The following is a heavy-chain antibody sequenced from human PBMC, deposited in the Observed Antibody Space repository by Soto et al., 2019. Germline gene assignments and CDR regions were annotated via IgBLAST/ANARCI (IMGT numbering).Heavy chain of an antibody. CDR3: ARAGQCSKTRCYIYWYFDL. D-gene: IGHD2-2*01. J-gene: IGHJ2*01. CDR2: ISAYNGDT. CDR1: GYSFSSYG. V-gene: IGHV1-18*04. Sequence: QVQLVQSGVEVKKPGASVKVSCKASGYSFSSYGVTWVRQAPGQGLEYVGWISAYNGDTNYAQKFQGRVSLTTDTATSKAYMDLRSLTSADTAVYYCARAGQCSKTRCYIYWYFDLWGRGTLVTVSS.